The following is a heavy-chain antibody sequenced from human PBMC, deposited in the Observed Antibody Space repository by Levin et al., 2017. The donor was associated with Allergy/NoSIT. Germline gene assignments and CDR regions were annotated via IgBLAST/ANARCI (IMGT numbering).Heavy chain of an antibody. J-gene: IGHJ4*02. Sequence: GESLKISCAASGFTFSSYEMNWVRQAPGKGLEWVSYISSSGSTIYYAYSVKGRFTISRANAKNSLYLQMNSLRAEDTAVYYCARQLGNFWSGYNYFDYWGQGTLVTVSS. CDR2: ISSSGSTI. CDR1: GFTFSSYE. V-gene: IGHV3-48*03. CDR3: ARQLGNFWSGYNYFDY. D-gene: IGHD3-3*01.